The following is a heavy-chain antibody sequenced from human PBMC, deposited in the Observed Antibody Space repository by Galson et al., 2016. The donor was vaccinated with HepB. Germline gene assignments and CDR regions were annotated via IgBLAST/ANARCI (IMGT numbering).Heavy chain of an antibody. Sequence: SLRLSCAASGFTFKNYAIHWVRQAPGKGLEWVAVIWYDGSNRFHADSVKGRFAMSRDNSKSTAYLEMNSLRAEDTAVYYCAREVGDCSSTSCSGKMDVWGQGTPVTVSS. V-gene: IGHV3-33*01. CDR2: IWYDGSNR. J-gene: IGHJ6*02. CDR3: AREVGDCSSTSCSGKMDV. D-gene: IGHD2-2*01. CDR1: GFTFKNYA.